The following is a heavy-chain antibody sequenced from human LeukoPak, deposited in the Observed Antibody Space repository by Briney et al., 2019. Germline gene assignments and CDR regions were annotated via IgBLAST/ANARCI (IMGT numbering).Heavy chain of an antibody. J-gene: IGHJ4*02. V-gene: IGHV3-23*01. Sequence: GGSLRLSCAASGFTFISYAMSWVRQAPGKGLEWVSAISGSGGSTYYADSVKGRFTISRDNSKNTMYLQMNSLRAEDTAVYYCASAASSSWYYFDYWGQGTLVTVSS. D-gene: IGHD6-13*01. CDR2: ISGSGGST. CDR3: ASAASSSWYYFDY. CDR1: GFTFISYA.